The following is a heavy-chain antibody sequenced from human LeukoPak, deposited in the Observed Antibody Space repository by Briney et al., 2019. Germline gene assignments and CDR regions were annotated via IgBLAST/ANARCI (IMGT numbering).Heavy chain of an antibody. V-gene: IGHV3-66*01. CDR3: ASNPVRASGSYPIRYFDWYYYYYGMDV. D-gene: IGHD3-9*01. J-gene: IGHJ6*02. Sequence: GGSLRLSCAASGFTVSSNYMSWVRQAPGKGLEWVSVIYSGGSTSYADSVKGRFTISRDNSKNTLYLQMNSLRAEDTAVYYCASNPVRASGSYPIRYFDWYYYYYGMDVWGQGTTVTVSS. CDR1: GFTVSSNY. CDR2: IYSGGST.